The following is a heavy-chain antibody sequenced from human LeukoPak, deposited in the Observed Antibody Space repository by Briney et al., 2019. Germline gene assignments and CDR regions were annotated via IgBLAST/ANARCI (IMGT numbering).Heavy chain of an antibody. CDR3: ARVTTVTRSVFDI. Sequence: SETLSLTCTVSGGSISSGDYYWRWIRQPPGKGLEWIGYIYYSGSTYYNPSLKSRVTISVDTSKNQFSLKLSSVTAADTAVYYCARVTTVTRSVFDIWGQGTMVTVSS. V-gene: IGHV4-30-4*02. J-gene: IGHJ3*02. D-gene: IGHD4-17*01. CDR1: GGSISSGDYY. CDR2: IYYSGST.